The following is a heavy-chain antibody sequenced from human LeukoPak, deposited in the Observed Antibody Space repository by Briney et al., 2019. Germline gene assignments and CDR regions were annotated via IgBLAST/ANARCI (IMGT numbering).Heavy chain of an antibody. J-gene: IGHJ4*02. V-gene: IGHV4-61*01. CDR3: ATYYDFWSGYLTPHYFDY. D-gene: IGHD3-3*01. CDR1: GGSVSSGSYY. Sequence: SETLSLTCTVSGGSVSSGSYYWSWIRQPPGKGLEWIGYIYYSASTNYNPSLKSRVTISVDTSKNQFSLKLSSVTAADTAVYYCATYYDFWSGYLTPHYFDYWGQGTLVTVSS. CDR2: IYYSAST.